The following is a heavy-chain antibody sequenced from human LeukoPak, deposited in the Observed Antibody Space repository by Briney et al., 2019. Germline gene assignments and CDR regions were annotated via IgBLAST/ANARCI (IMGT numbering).Heavy chain of an antibody. D-gene: IGHD3-10*01. J-gene: IGHJ4*02. Sequence: PGGSLRLSCAASGFTFSDYYMSWIRQAPGKGLEWVSYISSSNSYTNYADSVKGRFTISRDNAKNSLYLQMNSLRAEDTALYYCATGSGYYYGAGSYPGYWGQGTLVTVSS. CDR1: GFTFSDYY. V-gene: IGHV3-11*06. CDR2: ISSSNSYT. CDR3: ATGSGYYYGAGSYPGY.